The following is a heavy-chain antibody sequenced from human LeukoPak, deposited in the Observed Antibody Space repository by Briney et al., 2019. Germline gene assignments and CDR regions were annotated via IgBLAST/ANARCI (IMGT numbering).Heavy chain of an antibody. V-gene: IGHV4-39*07. Sequence: SETLSLTCTVSGGSISSSSYYWGWIRQPPGKGLEWIGSIYYSGGTYYNPSLKSRVTISVDTSKNQFSLKLSSVTAADTAVYYCARVGGYGGNFFDYWGQGTLVTVSS. CDR1: GGSISSSSYY. J-gene: IGHJ4*02. D-gene: IGHD4-23*01. CDR3: ARVGGYGGNFFDY. CDR2: IYYSGGT.